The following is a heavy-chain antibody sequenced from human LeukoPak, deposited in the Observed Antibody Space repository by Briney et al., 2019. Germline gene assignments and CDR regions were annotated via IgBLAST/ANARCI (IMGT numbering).Heavy chain of an antibody. D-gene: IGHD3-3*01. CDR2: ISGSGGST. Sequence: GGSLRLSCAASGFTFSSYSMNWVRQAPGKRLEWLSAISGSGGSTNYVDSVKGRFTISRDNSKNTLYLQMNSLRAEDTALYYCAKDPRITKNYYYYYYMDVWGKGTTVTVSS. V-gene: IGHV3-23*01. J-gene: IGHJ6*03. CDR3: AKDPRITKNYYYYYYMDV. CDR1: GFTFSSYS.